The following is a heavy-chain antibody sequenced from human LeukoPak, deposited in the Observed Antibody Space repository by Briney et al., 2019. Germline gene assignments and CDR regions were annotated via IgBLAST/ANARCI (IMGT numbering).Heavy chain of an antibody. J-gene: IGHJ4*02. CDR3: ASRSESSGWYWDY. CDR2: INHSGST. CDR1: GGSFSGYY. V-gene: IGHV4-34*01. D-gene: IGHD6-19*01. Sequence: SETLSLTCAVYGGSFSGYYWSWIRQPPGKGLEWIGEINHSGSTNYNPSLKSRVTISVDTSKNQFSLKLSTVTAADTAVYYCASRSESSGWYWDYWGQGTLVTVSS.